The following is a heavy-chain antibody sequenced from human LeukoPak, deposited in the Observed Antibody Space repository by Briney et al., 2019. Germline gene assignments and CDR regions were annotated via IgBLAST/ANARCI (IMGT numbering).Heavy chain of an antibody. Sequence: SVKVSCKASRGTFSSYAISWVRQAPGQGLEWMGGIIPIFGTANYAQKFQGRVTITTDESTSTAYMELSSLRSEDTAVYYCARGPWDGYNPNYFDYWGQGTLVTVSS. CDR3: ARGPWDGYNPNYFDY. V-gene: IGHV1-69*05. J-gene: IGHJ4*02. CDR2: IIPIFGTA. CDR1: RGTFSSYA. D-gene: IGHD5-24*01.